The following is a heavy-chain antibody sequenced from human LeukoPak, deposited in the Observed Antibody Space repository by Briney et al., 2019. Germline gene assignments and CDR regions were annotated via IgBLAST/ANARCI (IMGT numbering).Heavy chain of an antibody. CDR2: IYHSGST. J-gene: IGHJ3*02. Sequence: PSQTLSLTCTVSGGSISSGGYYWSWIRQPPGKGLEWIGYIYHSGSTYYNPSLKSRVTISVDRSKNQFSLKLSSVTAADTAVYYCARGGSSWHDAFDIWGQGTMVTVSS. CDR3: ARGGSSWHDAFDI. D-gene: IGHD6-13*01. CDR1: GGSISSGGYY. V-gene: IGHV4-30-2*01.